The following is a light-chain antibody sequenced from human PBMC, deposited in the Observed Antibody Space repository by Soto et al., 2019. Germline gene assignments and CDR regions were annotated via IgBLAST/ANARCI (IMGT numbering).Light chain of an antibody. CDR2: TPS. J-gene: IGKJ1*01. V-gene: IGKV2-40*01. Sequence: EIVMTQTPLSLPVTPGEPASISCRSSQSLLDSEDGNTYLDCYLQKPDQSAQLLIYTPSYRASGVPDRFSGSGSGNDFTLKIRRVEAEDVGVYSCMQRIGFPGTFGQGTKVEIK. CDR1: QSLLDSEDGNTY. CDR3: MQRIGFPGT.